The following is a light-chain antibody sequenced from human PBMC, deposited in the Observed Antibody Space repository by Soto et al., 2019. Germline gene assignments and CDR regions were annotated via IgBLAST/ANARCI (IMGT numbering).Light chain of an antibody. J-gene: IGKJ1*01. V-gene: IGKV1-9*01. CDR3: QQLNSYPVT. CDR1: QGISSY. CDR2: AAS. Sequence: DIQLTQSPSFLSASVGDRVTITCRASQGISSYLAWYQQKPGKAPKLLIYAASTLQSGVPSRFSGSGSGTECTLTISSLQPEDFATYYCQQLNSYPVTFGQGTKVEIK.